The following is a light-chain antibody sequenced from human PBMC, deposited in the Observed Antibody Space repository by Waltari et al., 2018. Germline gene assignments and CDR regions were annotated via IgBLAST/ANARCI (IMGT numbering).Light chain of an antibody. V-gene: IGKV1-39*01. J-gene: IGKJ5*01. CDR3: QQTYTSPPT. CDR1: RDISRD. Sequence: DIHMTQSPSSLSASVGDRVTITCRASRDISRDLNWFQQKPGKAPKLLIYGVSSLQSGVPSRFSGSGSGTDFTLTITSLQPEDFATYYCQQTYTSPPTFGQGTRLEI. CDR2: GVS.